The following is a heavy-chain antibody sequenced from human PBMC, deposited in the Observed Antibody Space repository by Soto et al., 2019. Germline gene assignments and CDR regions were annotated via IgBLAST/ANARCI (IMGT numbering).Heavy chain of an antibody. V-gene: IGHV3-23*01. Sequence: VRLSCAGAGFTFSSYAMSWVRQAPGKGLEWVSTISGSGGSTYYADSVKGRFTISRDNSKNTLYLQMDSLRAEDTAIYYCAKSQFTVTYNPDYWGQGTLVTVSS. CDR1: GFTFSSYA. J-gene: IGHJ4*02. D-gene: IGHD4-17*01. CDR2: ISGSGGST. CDR3: AKSQFTVTYNPDY.